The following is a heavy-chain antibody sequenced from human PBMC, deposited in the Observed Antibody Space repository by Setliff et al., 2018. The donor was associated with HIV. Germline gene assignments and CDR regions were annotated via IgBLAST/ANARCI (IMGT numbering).Heavy chain of an antibody. J-gene: IGHJ6*03. CDR2: ISHGSEST. Sequence: PGGSLRLSCAVSGSTFSDYAFSWVRQAPGKGLEWVSCISHGSESTQYADSVNGRFTISRDNAKNSLFLQMDSLRAEDTAVYYCARVELELLSKFHYMNIWGKGTTVTVSS. CDR1: GSTFSDYA. V-gene: IGHV3-21*01. D-gene: IGHD1-7*01. CDR3: ARVELELLSKFHYMNI.